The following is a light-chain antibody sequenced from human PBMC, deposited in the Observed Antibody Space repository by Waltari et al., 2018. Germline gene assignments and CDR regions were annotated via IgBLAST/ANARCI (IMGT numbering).Light chain of an antibody. CDR2: EVS. CDR1: QNIGRW. Sequence: DIQMTQSPSILSASVGGRVTITCRASQNIGRWLAWYQQKPGKAPKVLIYEVSSLQSGAPSRFSGSGSGTEFILTITSLQPDDIATYYCQQYDNEWSFGQGTKVEI. V-gene: IGKV1-5*03. J-gene: IGKJ1*01. CDR3: QQYDNEWS.